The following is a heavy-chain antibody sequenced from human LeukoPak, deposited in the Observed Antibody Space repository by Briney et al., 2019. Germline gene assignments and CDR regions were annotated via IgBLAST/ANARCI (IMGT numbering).Heavy chain of an antibody. Sequence: GESLKISCKGSGYSFTSYWIGWVRQMPGKGLEWMGIIYPGDSDTRYSPSFQGQATISADKSISTAYLQWSSLKASDTAMYYCARAEARSIVGATRYYYYGMDVWGQGTTVTVSS. V-gene: IGHV5-51*01. J-gene: IGHJ6*02. CDR1: GYSFTSYW. CDR2: IYPGDSDT. D-gene: IGHD1-26*01. CDR3: ARAEARSIVGATRYYYYGMDV.